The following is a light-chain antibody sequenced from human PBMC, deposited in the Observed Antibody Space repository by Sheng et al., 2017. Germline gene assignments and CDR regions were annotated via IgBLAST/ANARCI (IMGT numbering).Light chain of an antibody. V-gene: IGKV3-15*01. J-gene: IGKJ2*01. Sequence: EIVMTQSPATLSVSPGERTTLFCRASQSVSSNLAWYQQKPGQAPRILIYGASTRATGIPARFSGSGSGTEFTLTISSLQSEDFAVYYCQQYNNWPPMYTFGQGTKLEIK. CDR2: GAS. CDR1: QSVSSN. CDR3: QQYNNWPPMYT.